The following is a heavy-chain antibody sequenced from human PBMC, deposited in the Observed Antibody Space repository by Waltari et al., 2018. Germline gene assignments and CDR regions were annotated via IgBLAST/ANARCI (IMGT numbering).Heavy chain of an antibody. V-gene: IGHV3-9*02. CDR2: IYGNGGRL. Sequence: EVYLVDSGGGLVKPGGSLSLSCVASGFTSIDYGMHWVRQTPGKGLEWVSGIYGNGGRLDYLDSVRGRFTISRDDAKNSLYLQMNSLRVEDTALYFCIKETNAGGLDYWGQGTLVTVSS. CDR3: IKETNAGGLDY. J-gene: IGHJ4*02. D-gene: IGHD1-7*01. CDR1: GFTSIDYG.